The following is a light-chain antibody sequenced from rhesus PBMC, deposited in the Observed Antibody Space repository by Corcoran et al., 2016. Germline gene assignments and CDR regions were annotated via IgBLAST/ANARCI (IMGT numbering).Light chain of an antibody. V-gene: IGKV1-22*01. J-gene: IGKJ3*01. CDR3: QQYSSSPFT. CDR2: KAS. CDR1: QSISSW. Sequence: GDTVTITCRASQSISSWLAGYQQKPGKAPKLLIYKASSLESGVPSRFSGSGSGTDFTLTISSLQSEDFATYYCQQYSSSPFTFGPGTKLDIK.